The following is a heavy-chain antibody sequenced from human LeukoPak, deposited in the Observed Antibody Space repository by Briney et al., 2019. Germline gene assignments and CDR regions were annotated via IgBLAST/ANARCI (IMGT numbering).Heavy chain of an antibody. CDR2: ISYDGSNK. Sequence: GGSLRLSCAASGFTFSSYGMHWVRQAPGKGLEWVAVISYDGSNKYYADSVKGRFTISRGNSKNTLYLQMNSLRAEDTAVYYCAKAAYIVVVVAPLDYWGQGTLVTVSS. D-gene: IGHD2-15*01. CDR3: AKAAYIVVVVAPLDY. CDR1: GFTFSSYG. J-gene: IGHJ4*02. V-gene: IGHV3-30*18.